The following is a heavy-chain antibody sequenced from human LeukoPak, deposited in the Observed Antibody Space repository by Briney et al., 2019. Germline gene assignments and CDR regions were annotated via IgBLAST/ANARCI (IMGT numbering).Heavy chain of an antibody. CDR3: ARGEEYGSGTVHFDY. Sequence: SETLSLTCTVSGGSISSSNWWSWVRQPPGKGLEWIGEIYQSGSTNYNPSLKSRVTISVDKSKNQFSLSLISVTAADTAVYYCARGEEYGSGTVHFDYWGQGTLVTVSS. D-gene: IGHD3-10*01. CDR1: GGSISSSNW. V-gene: IGHV4-4*02. CDR2: IYQSGST. J-gene: IGHJ4*02.